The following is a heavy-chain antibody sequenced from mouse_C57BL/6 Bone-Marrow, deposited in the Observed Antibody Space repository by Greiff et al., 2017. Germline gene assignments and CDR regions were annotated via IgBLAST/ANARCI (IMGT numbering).Heavy chain of an antibody. V-gene: IGHV1-36*01. CDR3: ARSGDYYGSSSSFAY. J-gene: IGHJ3*01. CDR2: VYPYNGGT. D-gene: IGHD1-1*01. CDR1: GFTFTDYY. Sequence: VHVKQSGPVLVKPGPSVKISCKASGFTFTDYYMHWVKQSHGKSLEWIGLVYPYNGGTSYNQKFKGKATLTVDTSSSTAYMELNSLTSEDSAVYYCARSGDYYGSSSSFAYWGQGTLVTVSA.